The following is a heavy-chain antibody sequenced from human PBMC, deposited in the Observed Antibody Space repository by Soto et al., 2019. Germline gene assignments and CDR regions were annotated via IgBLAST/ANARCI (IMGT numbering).Heavy chain of an antibody. CDR1: GGSISSYY. V-gene: IGHV4-59*08. D-gene: IGHD3-10*01. CDR3: ARVSAVEEFVFGY. Sequence: PSETLSLTCTVSGGSISSYYWSWIRQPPGKGLEWIGYIYYSGSTNYNPSLKSRVTISVDTSKNQFSLKLSSVTAADTAVYYCARVSAVEEFVFGYWGQGTLVTVSS. CDR2: IYYSGST. J-gene: IGHJ4*02.